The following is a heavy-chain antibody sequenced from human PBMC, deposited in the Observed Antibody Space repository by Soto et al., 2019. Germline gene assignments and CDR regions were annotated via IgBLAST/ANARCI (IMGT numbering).Heavy chain of an antibody. CDR2: IHSDGTT. Sequence: EVQLVESGGGLIQPGGSLRLSCAASGFSVSVYYTSWVRQAPGQGLEWVSIIHSDGTTYYADSVKGRFTMSRDKSKNTLYLQMNSLRAEDTAVYYCARVLYSAHAAWGQGTLGTVSS. CDR3: ARVLYSAHAA. D-gene: IGHD4-4*01. CDR1: GFSVSVYY. J-gene: IGHJ4*02. V-gene: IGHV3-53*01.